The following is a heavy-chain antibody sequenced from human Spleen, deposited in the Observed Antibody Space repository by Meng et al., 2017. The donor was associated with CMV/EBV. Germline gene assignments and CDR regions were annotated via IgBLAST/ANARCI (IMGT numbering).Heavy chain of an antibody. CDR2: INPDSGGT. CDR3: ARDRIPYYDFWSGGGWFDP. D-gene: IGHD3-3*01. V-gene: IGHV1-2*02. J-gene: IGHJ5*02. Sequence: ASVKVSCKTSGYTFTGYYMHWVRQAPGQGLEWMGWINPDSGGTNYARNFQGRVTMTRDTSISTAYMELSRLRSDDTAVYYCARDRIPYYDFWSGGGWFDPWGQGTLVTVSS. CDR1: GYTFTGYY.